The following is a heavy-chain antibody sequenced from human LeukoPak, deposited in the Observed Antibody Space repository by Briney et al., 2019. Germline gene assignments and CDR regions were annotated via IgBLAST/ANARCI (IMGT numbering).Heavy chain of an antibody. CDR2: IYYSGST. CDR3: ARDACSSTSCSFDY. CDR1: GGSISSGGYY. J-gene: IGHJ4*02. D-gene: IGHD2-2*01. V-gene: IGHV4-31*03. Sequence: PSETLSLTCIVSGGSISSGGYYWSWIRQHPGKGLEWIGYIYYSGSTYYNPSLKSRVTISVDTSKNQFSLKLSSVTAADTAVYYCARDACSSTSCSFDYWGQGTLVTVSS.